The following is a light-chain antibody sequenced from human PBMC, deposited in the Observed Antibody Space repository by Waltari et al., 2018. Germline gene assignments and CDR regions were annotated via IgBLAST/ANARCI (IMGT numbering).Light chain of an antibody. CDR3: SSYTSSALWV. Sequence: QSALTQPASVSGSPGQSITISCTGSSSDVGGYNDVPWYQQYPNEPPQVIIFDVSNRPSGISNRFSGSKSGNTASLTISSLQAGDEADYYCSSYTSSALWVFGGGTKLTVL. CDR2: DVS. V-gene: IGLV2-14*01. CDR1: SSDVGGYND. J-gene: IGLJ3*02.